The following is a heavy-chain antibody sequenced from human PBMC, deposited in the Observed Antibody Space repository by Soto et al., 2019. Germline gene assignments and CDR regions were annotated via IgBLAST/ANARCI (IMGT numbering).Heavy chain of an antibody. CDR3: AEESPGVDSSLDS. Sequence: QVQLVESGGGVVQPGTSLRLSCAASGFTFSGYGMHWVRQAPGKGLEWVALISFAGDNKYYADSVKGRFTISRDNSKNTVYLQMNSLRPEDSAVYYCAEESPGVDSSLDSWGQGTLVSVSS. CDR2: ISFAGDNK. D-gene: IGHD3-22*01. J-gene: IGHJ4*02. V-gene: IGHV3-30*18. CDR1: GFTFSGYG.